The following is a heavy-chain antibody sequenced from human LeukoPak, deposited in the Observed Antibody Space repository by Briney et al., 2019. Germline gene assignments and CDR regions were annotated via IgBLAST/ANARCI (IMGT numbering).Heavy chain of an antibody. V-gene: IGHV3-23*01. D-gene: IGHD2-21*02. Sequence: GGSLRLSCAASGFSFSNPAMSWVRRAPGRGLEWVSGFSGSDSGGGGKAYYAQSVRGRFTISRDNSKNTLHLQMNTLRAEDTAVYYCAKGSLGVVVTAFDYWGQGILVTVSS. CDR2: FSGSDSGGGGKA. CDR1: GFSFSNPA. J-gene: IGHJ4*02. CDR3: AKGSLGVVVTAFDY.